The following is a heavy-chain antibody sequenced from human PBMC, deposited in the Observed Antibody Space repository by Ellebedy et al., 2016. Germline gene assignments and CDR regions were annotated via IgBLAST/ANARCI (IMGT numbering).Heavy chain of an antibody. D-gene: IGHD2-21*02. V-gene: IGHV3-74*01. J-gene: IGHJ4*02. CDR1: GFTFSSYW. CDR3: ADDGRGLTVTDTRRLGY. CDR2: INSDGRNT. Sequence: GESLKISCSASGFTFSSYWMHWVRQAPGKGLVWVSRINSDGRNTNYADSVKGRFTISRDNAKNTLYLQMNSLRAEDTAVYYCADDGRGLTVTDTRRLGYWGQGTLVTVSS.